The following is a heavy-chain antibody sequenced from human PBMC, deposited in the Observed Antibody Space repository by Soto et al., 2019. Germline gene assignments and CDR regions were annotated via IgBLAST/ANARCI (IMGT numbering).Heavy chain of an antibody. D-gene: IGHD3-3*01. J-gene: IGHJ6*03. CDR3: ARKSITIFGVVSDYYYMDV. CDR2: IWYDGSNK. Sequence: QVQLVESGGGVVQPGRSLRLSCAASGFTFSSYGMHWVRQAPGKGLEWVAVIWYDGSNKYYADSVKGRFTISRDNSKNTLYLQMNSLRADDTAVYYCARKSITIFGVVSDYYYMDVWGKGTTVTVSS. CDR1: GFTFSSYG. V-gene: IGHV3-33*01.